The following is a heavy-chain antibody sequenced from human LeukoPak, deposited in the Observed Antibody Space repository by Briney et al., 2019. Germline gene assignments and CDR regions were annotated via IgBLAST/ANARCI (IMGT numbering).Heavy chain of an antibody. J-gene: IGHJ3*02. CDR3: ARHGAGGDSCAFDI. D-gene: IGHD2-21*02. V-gene: IGHV4-34*01. CDR2: INHSGST. Sequence: SSETLSLTCAVYGGSFSGYYWSWIRQPPGKGLEWIGEINHSGSTNYNPSLKSRVTISVDTSKNQFSLKLSSVTAADTAVYYCARHGAGGDSCAFDIWGQGTMVTVSS. CDR1: GGSFSGYY.